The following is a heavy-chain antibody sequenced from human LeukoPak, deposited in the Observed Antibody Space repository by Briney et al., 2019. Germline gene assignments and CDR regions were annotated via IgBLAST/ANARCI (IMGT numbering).Heavy chain of an antibody. J-gene: IGHJ6*02. CDR3: ASPMAIVVVPAAMGGYYYYGMDV. CDR1: GFTFSDYY. D-gene: IGHD2-2*01. V-gene: IGHV3-11*01. CDR2: ISSSGSTI. Sequence: GGSLRLSCAASGFTFSDYYMSWIRQAPGKGLEWVSYISSSGSTIYYADSVKGRFTISRDNAKNSLYLQMNSLRAEDTAVYYCASPMAIVVVPAAMGGYYYYGMDVWGQGTTVTVSS.